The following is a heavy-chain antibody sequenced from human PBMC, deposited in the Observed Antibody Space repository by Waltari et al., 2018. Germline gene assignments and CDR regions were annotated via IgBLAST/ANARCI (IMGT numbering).Heavy chain of an antibody. D-gene: IGHD3-10*01. CDR3: ANGKEGSAMV. CDR2: ISYDGSNK. V-gene: IGHV3-30-3*01. J-gene: IGHJ4*02. CDR1: GFTFSSYA. Sequence: QVQLVESGGGVVQPGRSLRLSCAASGFTFSSYAMHWVRQAPGKGLEWVAVISYDGSNKYYADSVKGRFTISRDNSKNTLYLQMNSLRAEDTAVYYCANGKEGSAMVWGQGTLVTVSS.